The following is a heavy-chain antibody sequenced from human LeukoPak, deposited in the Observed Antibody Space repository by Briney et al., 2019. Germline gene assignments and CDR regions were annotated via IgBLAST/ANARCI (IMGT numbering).Heavy chain of an antibody. CDR3: AKDKVGATRD. V-gene: IGHV3-30*18. Sequence: PGGPLRLSCAASGFTFSSYGMHGVRQAPGKGLEWVAVISYDGSNKYYADSVKGRFTISRDNSKNTLYLQMNSLRAEDTAVYYCAKDKVGATRDWGQGTLVTVSS. D-gene: IGHD1-26*01. J-gene: IGHJ4*02. CDR1: GFTFSSYG. CDR2: ISYDGSNK.